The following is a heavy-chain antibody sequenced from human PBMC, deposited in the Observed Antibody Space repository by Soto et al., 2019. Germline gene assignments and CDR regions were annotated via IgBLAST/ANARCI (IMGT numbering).Heavy chain of an antibody. J-gene: IGHJ3*02. CDR1: GGTFSSYA. CDR2: IIPIFGTA. CDR3: ARELTLPLAFDI. V-gene: IGHV1-69*01. Sequence: QVQLVQSGAEVKKPGSSVKVSCKASGGTFSSYAISWVRQAPGQGLEWMGGIIPIFGTANYAQKFQGRVTINADESTSTAYMELSRLRSEDTAVYYCARELTLPLAFDIWGQGTMVTVSS. D-gene: IGHD2-15*01.